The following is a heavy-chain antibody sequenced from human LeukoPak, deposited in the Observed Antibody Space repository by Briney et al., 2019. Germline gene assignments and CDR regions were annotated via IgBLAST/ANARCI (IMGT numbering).Heavy chain of an antibody. CDR1: GYIFTGYY. CDR2: INPNSGGT. V-gene: IGHV1-2*02. D-gene: IGHD3-10*01. Sequence: ASVKVSCKASGYIFTGYYMHWVRQAPGQGLEWMGWINPNSGGTNYAQKFQGRVTMTRDTSISTAYMELRSLRSDDTAVYYCARERGLGWFDPWGQGTLVTASS. J-gene: IGHJ5*02. CDR3: ARERGLGWFDP.